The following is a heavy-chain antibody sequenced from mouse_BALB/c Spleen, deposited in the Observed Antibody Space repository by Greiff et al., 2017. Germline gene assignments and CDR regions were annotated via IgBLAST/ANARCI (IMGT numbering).Heavy chain of an antibody. CDR2: ISSGGSYT. Sequence: EVQLVESGGDLVKPGGSLKLSCAASGFTFSSYGMSWVRQTPDKRLEWVATISSGGSYTYYPDSVKGRFTISKDNAKNTLYLQMSSLKSEDTAMYYCARLPTDYYAMDYWGQGTSVTVSS. J-gene: IGHJ4*01. V-gene: IGHV5-6*01. D-gene: IGHD1-1*01. CDR3: ARLPTDYYAMDY. CDR1: GFTFSSYG.